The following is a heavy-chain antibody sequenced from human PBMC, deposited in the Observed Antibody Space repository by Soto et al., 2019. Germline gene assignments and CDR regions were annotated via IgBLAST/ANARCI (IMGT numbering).Heavy chain of an antibody. V-gene: IGHV4-59*01. D-gene: IGHD6-13*01. CDR3: ARSTRPSYSRTNWFDP. J-gene: IGHJ5*02. CDR2: IYYSGST. CDR1: GGSISSYY. Sequence: SETLSLTCPVSGGSISSYYWSWIRQPPGKGLEWIGYIYYSGSTNYNPSLKSRVTISVDTSKNQFSLKLSSVTAADTAVYYCARSTRPSYSRTNWFDPWGQGTLVTVSS.